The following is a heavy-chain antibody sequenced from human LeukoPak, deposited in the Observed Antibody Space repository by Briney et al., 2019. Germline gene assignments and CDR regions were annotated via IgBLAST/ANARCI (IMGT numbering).Heavy chain of an antibody. Sequence: PSETLSLTCTVSGGSISSSSYYWGWIRQPPGKGLEWIGSIYYSGSTYYNPSLKSRVTISVDTSKNQFSLKLSSVTAADTAVYYCASVAGRYGYFDLWGRGTLVTVSS. CDR2: IYYSGST. CDR1: GGSISSSSYY. D-gene: IGHD2-15*01. CDR3: ASVAGRYGYFDL. V-gene: IGHV4-39*01. J-gene: IGHJ2*01.